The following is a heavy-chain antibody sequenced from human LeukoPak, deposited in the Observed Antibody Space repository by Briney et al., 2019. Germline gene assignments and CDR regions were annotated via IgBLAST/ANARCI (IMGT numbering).Heavy chain of an antibody. CDR2: IGWNSGSM. CDR3: AKGSGYYPLDAFDI. J-gene: IGHJ3*02. Sequence: PGRSLRLSCAASGFTFDDYAMHWVRQAPGKGLEWVSGIGWNSGSMGYADSVKGRFTISRDNAKNSLYPQMNSLRAEDTALYYCAKGSGYYPLDAFDIWGQGTMVTVSS. V-gene: IGHV3-9*01. CDR1: GFTFDDYA. D-gene: IGHD3-3*01.